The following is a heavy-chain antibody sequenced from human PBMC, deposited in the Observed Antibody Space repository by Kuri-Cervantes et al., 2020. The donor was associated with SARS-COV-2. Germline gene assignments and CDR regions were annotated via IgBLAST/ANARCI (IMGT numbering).Heavy chain of an antibody. V-gene: IGHV4-39*01. J-gene: IGHJ6*03. CDR2: IYYGGST. D-gene: IGHD6-13*01. Sequence: SETLSLTCTVSGGSVSSSSYYWGWIRQPPGKGLECIGTIYYGGSTYYNPSLKSRITISVDTSKNQFSLRLGSVTAADTAVYYCARHATGYSSSSYLGYYAMDVWGKGTTVT. CDR1: GGSVSSSSYY. CDR3: ARHATGYSSSSYLGYYAMDV.